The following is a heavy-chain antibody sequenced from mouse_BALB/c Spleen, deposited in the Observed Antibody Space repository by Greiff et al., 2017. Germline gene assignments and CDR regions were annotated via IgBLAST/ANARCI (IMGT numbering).Heavy chain of an antibody. D-gene: IGHD2-1*01. V-gene: IGHV14-3*02. Sequence: VQLQQSGAELVKPGASVKLSCTASGFNIKDTYMHWVKQRPEQGLEWIGRIDPANGNTKYDPKFQGKATITADTSSNTAYLQLSSLTSEDTAVYYCARGGNYVNYAMDYWGQGTTLTVSS. CDR1: GFNIKDTY. J-gene: IGHJ2*01. CDR2: IDPANGNT. CDR3: ARGGNYVNYAMDY.